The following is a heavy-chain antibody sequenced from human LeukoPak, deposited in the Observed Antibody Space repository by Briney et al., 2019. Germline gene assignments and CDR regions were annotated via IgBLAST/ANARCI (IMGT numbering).Heavy chain of an antibody. CDR2: ISSSGSTI. Sequence: PGGSLRLSCAASGLTFSDYYMSWLRQAPGKVLEWVSYISSSGSTIYYADSVKGRFTISRDNAKNSLYLQMNSLRAEDTAVYYCTREDHSNYNYWGQGTLVTVSS. CDR1: GLTFSDYY. J-gene: IGHJ4*02. CDR3: TREDHSNYNY. D-gene: IGHD4-11*01. V-gene: IGHV3-11*01.